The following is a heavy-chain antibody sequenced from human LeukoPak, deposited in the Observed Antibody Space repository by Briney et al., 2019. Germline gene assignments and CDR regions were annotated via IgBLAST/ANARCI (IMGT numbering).Heavy chain of an antibody. D-gene: IGHD6-13*01. CDR1: GYTFTSYA. CDR2: INAGNGNT. J-gene: IGHJ4*02. CDR3: ARWSENSSSWYTYFDY. Sequence: ASVKVSCKASGYTFTSYAMHWVRQAPGQRLEWMGWINAGNGNTKYSQKFQGRVTMTRNTSISTAYMELSSLRSADTAVYYCARWSENSSSWYTYFDYWGQGTLVTVSS. V-gene: IGHV1-3*01.